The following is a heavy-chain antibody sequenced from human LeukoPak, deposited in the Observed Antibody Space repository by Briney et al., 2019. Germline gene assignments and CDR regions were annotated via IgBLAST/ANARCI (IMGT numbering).Heavy chain of an antibody. D-gene: IGHD2-15*01. CDR3: ARGRECSGGSCYHALRDY. Sequence: SVKVSCEGSGGTLSSYPISGVPQTPGQELEWMVGIIPIFGTANYPPQFQGRVTITTDESTSTAYMELSSLRSEDTAGYYRARGRECSGGSCYHALRDYWGQGTLVTVSS. J-gene: IGHJ4*02. CDR1: GGTLSSYP. V-gene: IGHV1-69*05. CDR2: IIPIFGTA.